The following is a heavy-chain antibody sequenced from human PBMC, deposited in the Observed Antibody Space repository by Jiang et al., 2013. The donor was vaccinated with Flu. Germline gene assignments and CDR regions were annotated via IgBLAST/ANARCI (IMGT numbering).Heavy chain of an antibody. CDR1: SGSFSGHY. CDR2: INHSGST. D-gene: IGHD1-26*01. CDR3: ARRVGWMGASPYDY. Sequence: LLKPSETLSLTCAVYSGSFSGHYWNWIRQPPGKGLEWIGEINHSGSTNYNPSLKSRVTISVDTSKNHFSLKVTSMTAADTAVYYCARRVGWMGASPYDYWGQGTQV. V-gene: IGHV4-34*01. J-gene: IGHJ4*02.